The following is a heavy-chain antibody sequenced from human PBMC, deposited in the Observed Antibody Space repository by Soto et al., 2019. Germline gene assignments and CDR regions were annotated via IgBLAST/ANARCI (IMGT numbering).Heavy chain of an antibody. D-gene: IGHD2-15*01. CDR3: AREKRVVVAARNAFDI. CDR2: IIPIFGTA. V-gene: IGHV1-69*12. J-gene: IGHJ3*02. Sequence: QVQLVQSGAEVKKPGSSVKVSCKASGGTFSSYAISWVRQAPGQGLEWMGGIIPIFGTANYAQKFQGRVTITADESTRTAYMELSSLRSEDTAVYYCAREKRVVVAARNAFDIWGQGTMVTVSS. CDR1: GGTFSSYA.